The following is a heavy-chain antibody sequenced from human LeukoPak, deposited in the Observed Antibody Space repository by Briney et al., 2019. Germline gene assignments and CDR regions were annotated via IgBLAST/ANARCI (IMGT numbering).Heavy chain of an antibody. V-gene: IGHV4-4*07. CDR1: GGSITNYY. CDR3: ARVTDWNDLDY. CDR2: IYTSGST. Sequence: SETLSLTCTVSGGSITNYYWSWIRQPAGKGLEWIGRIYTSGSTNYNPSLKSRVTMSVDTSENQFSLQLTSVTAADTAVYYCARVTDWNDLDYWGPGTLVTVSS. D-gene: IGHD1-1*01. J-gene: IGHJ4*02.